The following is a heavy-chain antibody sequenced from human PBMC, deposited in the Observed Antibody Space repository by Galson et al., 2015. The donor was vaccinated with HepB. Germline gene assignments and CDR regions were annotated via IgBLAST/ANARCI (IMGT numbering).Heavy chain of an antibody. CDR1: GASISSGRYY. Sequence: LLLTSTSAGASISSGRYYLSWIPRHPLKCLGRIGYITHSGEIDYNPSLRGRFTISIDTSNNQFSLRLSSVTAEDTAMYYCARAPADIFRVTIIWDAFHIWGQGTIVTVSS. CDR3: ARAPADIFRVTIIWDAFHI. D-gene: IGHD3-10*01. V-gene: IGHV4-31*03. CDR2: ITHSGEI. J-gene: IGHJ3*02.